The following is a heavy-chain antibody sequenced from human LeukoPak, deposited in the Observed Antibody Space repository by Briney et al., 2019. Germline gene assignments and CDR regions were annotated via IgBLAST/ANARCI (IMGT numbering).Heavy chain of an antibody. CDR3: ARRSYGDYGDAFDI. V-gene: IGHV4-30-4*01. CDR2: IYYSGST. J-gene: IGHJ3*02. D-gene: IGHD4-17*01. Sequence: SQTLSLTCTVSGGSISSGDYYWSWIRQPPGKGLEWIGYIYYSGSTYYNPSLKSRVTISVDTSKNQFSLKLSSVTAADTAVYYCARRSYGDYGDAFDIWGQGTMVTVSS. CDR1: GGSISSGDYY.